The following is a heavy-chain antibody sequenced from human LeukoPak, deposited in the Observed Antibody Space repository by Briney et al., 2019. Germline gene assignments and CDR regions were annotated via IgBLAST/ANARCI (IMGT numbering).Heavy chain of an antibody. Sequence: PGGSLRLSCAASGFTFRSYEMNWVRQAPGKGLEWVSYISSSGSTIYHADSVKGRFTISRDNAKNSLYLRMNSLRAEDTAVYYCARRPNGVTGTYFDYWGQGTLVTVSS. J-gene: IGHJ4*02. CDR1: GFTFRSYE. CDR2: ISSSGSTI. CDR3: ARRPNGVTGTYFDY. D-gene: IGHD1-7*01. V-gene: IGHV3-48*03.